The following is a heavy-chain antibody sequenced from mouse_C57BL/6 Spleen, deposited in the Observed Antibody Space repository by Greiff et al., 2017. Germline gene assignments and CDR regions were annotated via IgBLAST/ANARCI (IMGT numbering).Heavy chain of an antibody. CDR2: IDPSDSYT. Sequence: QVQLQQPGAELVMPGASVKLSCKASGYTFTSYWMHWVKQRPGQGLEWIGEIDPSDSYTNYNQKFKGKSTLTVDKSSSTAYMQLSSLTSEDSAVYYCARGGQLRDFDYWGQGTTLTVSS. CDR1: GYTFTSYW. D-gene: IGHD3-2*02. V-gene: IGHV1-69*01. CDR3: ARGGQLRDFDY. J-gene: IGHJ2*01.